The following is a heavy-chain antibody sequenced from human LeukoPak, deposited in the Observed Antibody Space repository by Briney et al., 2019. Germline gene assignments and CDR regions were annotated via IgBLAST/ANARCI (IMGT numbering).Heavy chain of an antibody. D-gene: IGHD3-22*01. CDR1: GGTFSSYA. Sequence: ASVKVSCKASGGTFSSYAISWVRQAPGQGLEWMGRIIPILGIANYAQKFQGRVTITADKSTSTAYMELSSLRSEDTAVYYCASEDSDSSGYYYHYWGQGTLVTLSS. CDR2: IIPILGIA. J-gene: IGHJ4*02. V-gene: IGHV1-69*04. CDR3: ASEDSDSSGYYYHY.